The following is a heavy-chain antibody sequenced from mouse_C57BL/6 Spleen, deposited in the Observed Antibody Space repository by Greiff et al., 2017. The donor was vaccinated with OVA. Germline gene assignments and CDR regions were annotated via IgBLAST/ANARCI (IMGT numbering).Heavy chain of an antibody. CDR2: IHPNSGST. Sequence: QVHVKQPGAELVKPGASVKLSCKASGYTFTSYWMHWVKQRPGQGLEWIGMIHPNSGSTNYNEKFKSKATLTVDKSSSTAYMQLSSLTSEDSAVYYCARDYYGSSYYWGQGTTLTVSS. CDR1: GYTFTSYW. D-gene: IGHD1-1*01. J-gene: IGHJ2*01. CDR3: ARDYYGSSYY. V-gene: IGHV1-64*01.